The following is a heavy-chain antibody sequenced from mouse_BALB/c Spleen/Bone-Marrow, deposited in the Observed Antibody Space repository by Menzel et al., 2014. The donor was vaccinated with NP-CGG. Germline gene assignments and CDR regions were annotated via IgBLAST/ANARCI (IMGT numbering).Heavy chain of an antibody. D-gene: IGHD1-1*01. CDR3: TRSPITTVVAETMDC. V-gene: IGHV1-81*01. CDR1: GYTFTDYV. J-gene: IGHJ4*01. CDR2: IYPGSGST. Sequence: VQLQQSGPELVKPGASVMLSCKASGYTFTDYVISWVKQRTGQGLEWIGEIYPGSGSTYYNEKFKSKTTLTVDTSSSTDYMQLSSLTSEDSAVYYCTRSPITTVVAETMDCWGQGTSVTVSS.